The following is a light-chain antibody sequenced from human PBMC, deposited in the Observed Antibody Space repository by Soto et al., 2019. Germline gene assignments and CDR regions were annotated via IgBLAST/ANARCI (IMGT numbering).Light chain of an antibody. CDR1: QSISSW. CDR3: QQYNRYPYT. J-gene: IGKJ2*01. V-gene: IGKV1-5*03. Sequence: DIQMTQSPSTLSTSVGDRVTITCRASQSISSWLAWYQQKPGKAPKLLIYKASTLESGVPSTFSGSGSGTEFTLTISSLQPDDFATYYCQQYNRYPYTFGQGTK. CDR2: KAS.